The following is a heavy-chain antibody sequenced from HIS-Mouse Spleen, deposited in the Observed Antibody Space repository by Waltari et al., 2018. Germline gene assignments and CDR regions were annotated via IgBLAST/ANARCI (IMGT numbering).Heavy chain of an antibody. D-gene: IGHD6-13*01. CDR2: IYYSGST. CDR3: AREIPYSSSWYDWYFDL. J-gene: IGHJ2*01. Sequence: QLQLQESGPGLVKPSETLSLPCTVSGGSISSSSYHCGWIRQPPGKGLEWIGSIYYSGSTYYNPSLKSRVTISVDTSKNQFSRKLSSVTAADTAVDYCAREIPYSSSWYDWYFDLWGRGTLVTVSS. V-gene: IGHV4-39*07. CDR1: GGSISSSSYH.